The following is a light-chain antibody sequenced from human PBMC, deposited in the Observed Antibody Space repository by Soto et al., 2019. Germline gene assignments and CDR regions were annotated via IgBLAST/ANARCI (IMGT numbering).Light chain of an antibody. CDR2: GAS. Sequence: ETVLTQSPGTLSLSPGERATLSCRASQSVSSSYLAWYQQKPGQAPRLLIYGASSRSTGIPDRFSGSGSGTDFTLTIIILEPEDFAVYYCQQYGRSPPSWTFGQGTKVEIK. CDR3: QQYGRSPPSWT. CDR1: QSVSSSY. J-gene: IGKJ1*01. V-gene: IGKV3-20*01.